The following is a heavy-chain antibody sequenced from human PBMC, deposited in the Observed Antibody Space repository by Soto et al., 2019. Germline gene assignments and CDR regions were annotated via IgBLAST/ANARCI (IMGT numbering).Heavy chain of an antibody. J-gene: IGHJ3*02. CDR1: KSTYIDYY. D-gene: IGHD3-16*01. CDR2: ISSVGSTI. Sequence: PAWSQRQCGVAAKSTYIDYYMSSVRQAPGKGLEWVSYISSVGSTIYYADSVKGRFTISRDNAKNSLYLQMNSLRAEDTAVYYCARDLVPPTAFDIWGQGTMVTVSS. V-gene: IGHV3-11*01. CDR3: ARDLVPPTAFDI.